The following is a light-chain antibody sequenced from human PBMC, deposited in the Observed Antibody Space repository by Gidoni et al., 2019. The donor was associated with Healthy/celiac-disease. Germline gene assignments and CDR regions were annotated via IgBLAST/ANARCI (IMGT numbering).Light chain of an antibody. J-gene: IGLJ3*02. Sequence: QSALTQPASVSGSPGQSITISCTGTSSDVGGYNYVSWYQQHPGKAPKLMMYEVRNRPSGVSNRFSGSKSGNTASLTISGLQAEDEADDYCSSYTSSSTLEGVFGGGTKLTVL. CDR3: SSYTSSSTLEGV. CDR2: EVR. CDR1: SSDVGGYNY. V-gene: IGLV2-14*01.